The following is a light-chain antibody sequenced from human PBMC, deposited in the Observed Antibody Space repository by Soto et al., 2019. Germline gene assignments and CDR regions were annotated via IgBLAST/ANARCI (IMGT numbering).Light chain of an antibody. CDR2: KAS. CDR1: QTISSW. Sequence: DSQMTQSPSTLSGSVGDRVTITCRASQTISSWLAWYQQKPGKAPKLLIFKASTLKSGVPSRFSGSGSGTEFTLTISSLQPDDFATYYCQHYNSYAEAVGQGTKVELK. J-gene: IGKJ1*01. V-gene: IGKV1-5*03. CDR3: QHYNSYAEA.